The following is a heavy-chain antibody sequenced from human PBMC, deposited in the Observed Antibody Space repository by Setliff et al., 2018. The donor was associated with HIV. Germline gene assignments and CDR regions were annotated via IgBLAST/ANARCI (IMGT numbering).Heavy chain of an antibody. CDR3: ARMRGGHNIREGAFDI. CDR2: ISTYNGNT. V-gene: IGHV1-18*01. CDR1: GYPFTSYG. Sequence: SVKVSCKASGYPFTSYGISWVRQAPGQGLEWMGWISTYNGNTNYAQKVQGRVTMTTDTGTRTAYMELRSLRSDDTAMYYCARMRGGHNIREGAFDIWGQGTMVTVSS. J-gene: IGHJ3*02. D-gene: IGHD1-20*01.